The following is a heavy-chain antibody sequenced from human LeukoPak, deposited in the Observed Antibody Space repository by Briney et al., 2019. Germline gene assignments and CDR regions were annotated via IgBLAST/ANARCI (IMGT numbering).Heavy chain of an antibody. CDR2: INHSGST. CDR3: ARGMYYDFWSGYHYFDY. D-gene: IGHD3-3*01. J-gene: IGHJ4*02. V-gene: IGHV4-34*01. CDR1: GGSISSYY. Sequence: SETLSLTCTVSGGSISSYYWSWIRQPPGKGLEWIGEINHSGSTNYNPSLKSRVTISVDTSKNQFSLKLSSVTAADTAVYYCARGMYYDFWSGYHYFDYWGQGTLVTVSS.